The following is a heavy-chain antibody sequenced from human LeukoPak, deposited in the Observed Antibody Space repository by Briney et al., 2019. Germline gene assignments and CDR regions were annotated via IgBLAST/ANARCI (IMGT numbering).Heavy chain of an antibody. D-gene: IGHD1-1*01. Sequence: PGGSLRLSCAASGFTFSSYSMNWVRQAPGKGLEWVSSISSSSYIYYADSVKGRFTISRDNAKNSRYLQMNSLRAEDTAVYYCARAPRTGTTSGWFDPWGQGTLVTVSS. V-gene: IGHV3-21*01. CDR2: ISSSSYI. J-gene: IGHJ5*02. CDR1: GFTFSSYS. CDR3: ARAPRTGTTSGWFDP.